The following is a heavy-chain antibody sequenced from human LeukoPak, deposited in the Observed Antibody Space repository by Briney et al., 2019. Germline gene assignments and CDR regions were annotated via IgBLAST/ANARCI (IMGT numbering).Heavy chain of an antibody. Sequence: GGSLRLSCAASGFTFSSYGMHWVRQAPGKGLEWVSSISSSSSYIYYADSVKGRFTISRDNAKNSLYLQMNSLRAEDTAVYYCARDEVTIFGVVTAEAFDIWGQGTMATVSS. V-gene: IGHV3-21*01. CDR2: ISSSSSYI. D-gene: IGHD3-3*01. J-gene: IGHJ3*02. CDR1: GFTFSSYG. CDR3: ARDEVTIFGVVTAEAFDI.